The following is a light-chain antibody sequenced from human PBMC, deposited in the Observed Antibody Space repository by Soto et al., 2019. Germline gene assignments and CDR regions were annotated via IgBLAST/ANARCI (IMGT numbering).Light chain of an antibody. CDR1: QSISSW. Sequence: DIQMTQSPSTLSASVGDRITITCRASQSISSWLAWYQSKPGKAPKLLIYKASTLESGVPSRFSGSGSGTEFTLTISRLQPEDFATYYCQQSYSTPLTFGGGTKVDIK. V-gene: IGKV1-5*03. CDR3: QQSYSTPLT. CDR2: KAS. J-gene: IGKJ4*01.